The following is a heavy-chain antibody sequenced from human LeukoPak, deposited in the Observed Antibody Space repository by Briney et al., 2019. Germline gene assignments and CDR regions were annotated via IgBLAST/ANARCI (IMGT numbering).Heavy chain of an antibody. J-gene: IGHJ2*01. V-gene: IGHV1-18*01. CDR2: ISAYNGNT. D-gene: IGHD3-22*01. Sequence: ASVKVSCKASGYTFTSYGISWVRQAPGQGLEWMGWISAYNGNTNYAQKLQSRVTMTTDTSTSTAYMELRSLRSDDTAVYYCARGTDSSGYFQPAYWYFDLWGRGTLVTVSS. CDR3: ARGTDSSGYFQPAYWYFDL. CDR1: GYTFTSYG.